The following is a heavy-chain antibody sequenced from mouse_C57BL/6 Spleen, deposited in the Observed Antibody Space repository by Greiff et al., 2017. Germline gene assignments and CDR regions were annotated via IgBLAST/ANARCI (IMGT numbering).Heavy chain of an antibody. J-gene: IGHJ1*03. D-gene: IGHD1-1*01. CDR1: GYAFTNYL. CDR2: INPGSGGT. CDR3: ARSGTTVVPRYFDV. Sequence: VQVVESGAELVRPGTSVKVSCKASGYAFTNYLIEWVKQRPGQGLEWIGVINPGSGGTNYNEKFKGKATLTADKSSSTAYMQLSSLTSEDSAVYFCARSGTTVVPRYFDVWGTGTTVTVSS. V-gene: IGHV1-54*01.